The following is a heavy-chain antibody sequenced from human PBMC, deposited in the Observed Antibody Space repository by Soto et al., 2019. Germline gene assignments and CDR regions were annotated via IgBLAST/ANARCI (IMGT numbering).Heavy chain of an antibody. V-gene: IGHV1-18*01. D-gene: IGHD3-10*01. CDR1: GYTFTSYC. CDR3: ARDNEILWFGELSTTPNWFDP. Sequence: ASVKVSCRASGYTFTSYCISWVRHAPGQGLVWIGWISAYNGNTNYAQKLQGRVTMTTDTSTSTAYMELRSLRSDDTAVYYCARDNEILWFGELSTTPNWFDPWGQGTLVTVSS. CDR2: ISAYNGNT. J-gene: IGHJ5*02.